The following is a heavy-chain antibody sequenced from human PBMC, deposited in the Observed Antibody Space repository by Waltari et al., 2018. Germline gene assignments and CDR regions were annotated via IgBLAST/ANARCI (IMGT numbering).Heavy chain of an antibody. CDR2: IHSSGTT. J-gene: IGHJ4*02. CDR3: ARLVWFGAWIDN. CDR1: GDSITTDTYY. V-gene: IGHV4-39*01. D-gene: IGHD3-10*01. Sequence: QVQLQESGPGMLRPSETRSLTCTVSGDSITTDTYYWGWIRQSPGKGLEFLGTIHSSGTTYVPASLEPRVTISVDTFNNRFSLNLRSATAADTAVYFCARLVWFGAWIDNWGQGSLVTVSS.